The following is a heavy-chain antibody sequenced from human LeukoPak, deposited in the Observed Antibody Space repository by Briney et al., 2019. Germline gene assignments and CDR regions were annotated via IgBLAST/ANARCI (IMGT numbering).Heavy chain of an antibody. D-gene: IGHD1-26*01. CDR2: ISGSGGST. V-gene: IGHV3-23*01. Sequence: GGSLRLSCAASGFTFSSYAMSWVRQAPGKGLEWVSAISGSGGSTYYAGSVKGRFTISRDNSKNTLYLQMNSLRAEDTAVYYCAKGDTSGSYYYYYYYMDVWGKGTTVTVSS. CDR3: AKGDTSGSYYYYYYYMDV. J-gene: IGHJ6*03. CDR1: GFTFSSYA.